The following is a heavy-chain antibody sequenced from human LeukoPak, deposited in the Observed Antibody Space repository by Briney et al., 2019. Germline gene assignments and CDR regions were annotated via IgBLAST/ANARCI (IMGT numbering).Heavy chain of an antibody. CDR1: GYTFTSYG. J-gene: IGHJ3*02. CDR2: IIPILGIA. CDR3: ARECVPYYDILTGYHRGANDAFDI. Sequence: ASVKVSCKASGYTFTSYGISWVRQAPGQGLEWMGRIIPILGIANYAQKFQGRVTITADKSTSTAYMELSSLRSEDTAVYYCARECVPYYDILTGYHRGANDAFDIWGQGTMVTVSS. V-gene: IGHV1-69*04. D-gene: IGHD3-9*01.